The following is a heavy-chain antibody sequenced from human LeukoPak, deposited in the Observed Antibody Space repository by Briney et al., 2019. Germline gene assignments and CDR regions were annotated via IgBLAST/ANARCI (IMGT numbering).Heavy chain of an antibody. Sequence: SETLSLTCTVSGGSISSYYWSWIRQRPGEGLELIGYVYTSGSTNYNPSLKSRVPISVDTSKNQFSLKLSSVTAADTAVYYCARIAAAGPLYYFDYWGQGTLVTVSS. J-gene: IGHJ4*02. D-gene: IGHD6-13*01. CDR1: GGSISSYY. CDR3: ARIAAAGPLYYFDY. CDR2: VYTSGST. V-gene: IGHV4-4*09.